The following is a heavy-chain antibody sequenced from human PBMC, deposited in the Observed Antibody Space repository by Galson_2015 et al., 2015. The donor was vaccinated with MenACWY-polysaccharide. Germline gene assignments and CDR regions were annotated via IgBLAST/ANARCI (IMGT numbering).Heavy chain of an antibody. Sequence: SLRLSCAASGSTFSSYAMSWVRQAPGKGLEWVSAISGSGGSTYYADSVKGRFTISRDDSKNTLYLQMNSLRAEDTAVYYCAKDPIGNTIFGVVISISLGMDVWGQGTTVTVSS. CDR1: GSTFSSYA. D-gene: IGHD3-3*01. V-gene: IGHV3-23*01. CDR3: AKDPIGNTIFGVVISISLGMDV. CDR2: ISGSGGST. J-gene: IGHJ6*02.